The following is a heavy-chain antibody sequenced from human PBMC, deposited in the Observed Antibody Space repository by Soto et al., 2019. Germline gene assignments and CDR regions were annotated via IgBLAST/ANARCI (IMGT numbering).Heavy chain of an antibody. J-gene: IGHJ6*02. CDR1: GFTFSGYG. CDR3: AKDQGDGYNLGAYYYYYGMDV. Sequence: GGPLRLSCAASGFTFSGYGMHWVRQAPGKGLEWVEVISYDGSNKYNADSVKGRFTISRDNSKNTLYLQMNSLRAEDTAVYYCAKDQGDGYNLGAYYYYYGMDVWGQGTTVTVSS. V-gene: IGHV3-30*18. CDR2: ISYDGSNK. D-gene: IGHD5-12*01.